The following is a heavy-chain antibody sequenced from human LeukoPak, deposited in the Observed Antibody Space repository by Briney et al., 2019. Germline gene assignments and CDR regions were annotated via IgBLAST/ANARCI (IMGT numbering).Heavy chain of an antibody. CDR2: INPNSGGT. V-gene: IGHV1-2*02. CDR1: GYTFTGYY. CDR3: AREGYCTGGTCFDN. J-gene: IGHJ4*01. D-gene: IGHD2-8*02. Sequence: ASVKVSCKASGYTFTGYYMHWVRQAPGQGLEWMGWINPNSGGTNYAQKFQGRVTMTRDTSISTVYMELSRLRSDDTAVYYCAREGYCTGGTCFDNWGQGTLVTVSS.